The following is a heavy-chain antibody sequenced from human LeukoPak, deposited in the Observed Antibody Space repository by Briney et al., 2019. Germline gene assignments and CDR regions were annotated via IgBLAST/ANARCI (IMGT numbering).Heavy chain of an antibody. J-gene: IGHJ4*02. Sequence: GGPLRLSCAASGFDFSNFGMHWVRQAPGKGLEWVAFVRYDGTKINYGDSVKGRFTISRDNSKNTLYLQMNSLRAEDTAVYYCARGWDSSSWSFDYWGQGTLVTVSS. CDR1: GFDFSNFG. V-gene: IGHV3-30*02. D-gene: IGHD6-13*01. CDR2: VRYDGTKI. CDR3: ARGWDSSSWSFDY.